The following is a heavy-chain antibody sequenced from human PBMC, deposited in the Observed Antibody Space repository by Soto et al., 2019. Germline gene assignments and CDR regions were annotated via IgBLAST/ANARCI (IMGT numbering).Heavy chain of an antibody. Sequence: QVPLVQSGAEVKKPGSSVKVSCKASGGTFSSYAISWVRQAPGQGLEWMGGIIPIFGTANYAQKFQGRVTITADKSTSTAYMELSSLRSEDTAVYYCARGPVPYYYDSSGYQYYFDYWGQGTLVTVSS. D-gene: IGHD3-22*01. V-gene: IGHV1-69*06. CDR2: IIPIFGTA. CDR1: GGTFSSYA. CDR3: ARGPVPYYYDSSGYQYYFDY. J-gene: IGHJ4*02.